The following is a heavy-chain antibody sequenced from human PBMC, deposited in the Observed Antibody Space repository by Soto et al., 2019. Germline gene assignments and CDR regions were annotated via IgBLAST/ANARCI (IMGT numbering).Heavy chain of an antibody. CDR3: ARVLGVYYGSGRHDS. D-gene: IGHD3-10*01. Sequence: EVQLVESGGGLVQPGGSLRLSCVGYGFTFSDYWMSWVRQAPGKGLEWMANIKEDGSEKYYVESMKGRFTISRDNAKKSLYLQVNSLRDDDTAIYYCARVLGVYYGSGRHDSWGQGTLVTVSS. V-gene: IGHV3-7*01. CDR2: IKEDGSEK. CDR1: GFTFSDYW. J-gene: IGHJ4*02.